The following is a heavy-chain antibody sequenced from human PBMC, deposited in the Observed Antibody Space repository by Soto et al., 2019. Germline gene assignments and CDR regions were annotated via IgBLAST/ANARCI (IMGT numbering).Heavy chain of an antibody. CDR1: GGSISSGGYY. V-gene: IGHV4-31*03. J-gene: IGHJ3*02. CDR3: AREWTTVTTIGACDI. D-gene: IGHD4-17*01. CDR2: IYYSGST. Sequence: SETLSLTCTVSGGSISSGGYYWSWIRQHPGKGLEWIGYIYYSGSTYYNPSLKSRVTISVDTSKNQFSLKLSSVTAADTAVYYCAREWTTVTTIGACDIRGQGTMVTVSS.